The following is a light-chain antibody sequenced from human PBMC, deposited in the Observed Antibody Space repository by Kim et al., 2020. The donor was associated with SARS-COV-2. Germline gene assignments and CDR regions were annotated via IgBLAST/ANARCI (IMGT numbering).Light chain of an antibody. J-gene: IGKJ4*01. CDR2: GAS. CDR1: RSVSSSY. V-gene: IGKV3-20*01. Sequence: EIVLTQSPGTLSLSPGERATLSCRASRSVSSSYLAWYQQKPGQAPRLLIYGASSRATGIPDRFSGSGSGTDFTLTISRLEPEDFAVYYCQKYGSSPLTFGGGTKVYIK. CDR3: QKYGSSPLT.